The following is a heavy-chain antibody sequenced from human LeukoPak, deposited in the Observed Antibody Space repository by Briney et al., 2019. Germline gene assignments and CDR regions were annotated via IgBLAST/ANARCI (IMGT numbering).Heavy chain of an antibody. CDR2: IWSDGTNK. CDR1: GFTFSHYA. V-gene: IGHV3-33*01. CDR3: ARDAQRGFDYSNSLQY. Sequence: SGGSLRLSCAAAGFTFSHYAMHWVRQAPGRRLEWVAVIWSDGTNKYYAASVRGRFSISRDDSDNTVYLQMNSLRPEDTGVYYCARDAQRGFDYSNSLQYWGQGTPVTVST. D-gene: IGHD4-11*01. J-gene: IGHJ4*02.